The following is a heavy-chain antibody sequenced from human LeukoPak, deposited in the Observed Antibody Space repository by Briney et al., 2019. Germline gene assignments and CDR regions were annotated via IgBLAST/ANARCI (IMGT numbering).Heavy chain of an antibody. CDR2: INTYNGNT. J-gene: IGHJ3*01. Sequence: ASVKVSCKASGYTFSSYGVSWVRQAPGQGLEWMGWINTYNGNTNYAQKLQDRVTMTTDTSTSTAYMELRSLRVDDTAVYYCARIGPRMTFAVWGQGTVVTVSS. D-gene: IGHD2-21*01. V-gene: IGHV1-18*01. CDR1: GYTFSSYG. CDR3: ARIGPRMTFAV.